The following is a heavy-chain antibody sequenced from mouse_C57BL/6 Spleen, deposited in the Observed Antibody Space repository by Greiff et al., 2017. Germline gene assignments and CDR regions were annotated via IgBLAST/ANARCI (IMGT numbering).Heavy chain of an antibody. D-gene: IGHD1-1*01. Sequence: DVKLVESGGGLVKPGGSLKLSCAASGFTFSSYAMSWVRQTPEKRLEWVATISDGGSYTYYPDNVKGRFTISRDNAKNNLYLQMSHLKSEDTAMYYCARGGLRYPYYFDYWGQGTTLTVSS. J-gene: IGHJ2*01. CDR3: ARGGLRYPYYFDY. CDR2: ISDGGSYT. V-gene: IGHV5-4*03. CDR1: GFTFSSYA.